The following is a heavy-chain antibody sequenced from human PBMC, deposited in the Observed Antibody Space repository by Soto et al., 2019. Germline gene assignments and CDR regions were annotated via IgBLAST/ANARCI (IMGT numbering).Heavy chain of an antibody. V-gene: IGHV3-30-3*01. Sequence: QVQLVESGGGEVQPGRSLRLSCAASGFTFSSYAMHWVRQAPGKGLEWVADISYDGSNKYYADSVKGRFTISRDNSKNTLYLQMNSLRAEDTAVYYCATGHLIGGNYYYYGMDVWGQGTTVTVSS. CDR2: ISYDGSNK. CDR3: ATGHLIGGNYYYYGMDV. D-gene: IGHD2-15*01. J-gene: IGHJ6*02. CDR1: GFTFSSYA.